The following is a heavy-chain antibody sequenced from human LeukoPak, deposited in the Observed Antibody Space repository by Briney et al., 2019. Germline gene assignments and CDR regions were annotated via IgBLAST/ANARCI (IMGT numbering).Heavy chain of an antibody. Sequence: GGSLRLSCAASGFTFSSYSMNWVRQAPGKGLEWVSSISSSSSYIYYADSVKGRFTISRDNAKNSLYLQMNSLRAEDTAVYYCAREGDSDSYGYSIDYWGQGTLVTVSS. CDR3: AREGDSDSYGYSIDY. D-gene: IGHD5-18*01. CDR2: ISSSSSYI. CDR1: GFTFSSYS. V-gene: IGHV3-21*01. J-gene: IGHJ4*02.